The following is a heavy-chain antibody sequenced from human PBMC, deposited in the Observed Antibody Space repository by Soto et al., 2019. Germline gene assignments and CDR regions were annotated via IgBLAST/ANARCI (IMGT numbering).Heavy chain of an antibody. CDR1: GGSISSGGYY. J-gene: IGHJ4*02. Sequence: QVQLQESGPGLVKPSQTLSLTCTVSGGSISSGGYYWSWIRQHPGKGLEWIGYIYYSGSTYYNPSLKSRVTISVDTSKNQCSLKLSSVTAADTAVYYCARGSSRYCSGGSCQRLFDYWGQGTLVTVSS. CDR2: IYYSGST. D-gene: IGHD2-15*01. V-gene: IGHV4-31*03. CDR3: ARGSSRYCSGGSCQRLFDY.